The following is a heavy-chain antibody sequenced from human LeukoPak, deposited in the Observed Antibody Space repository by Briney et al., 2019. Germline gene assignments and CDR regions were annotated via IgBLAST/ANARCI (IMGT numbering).Heavy chain of an antibody. D-gene: IGHD5-24*01. CDR2: IIPILGIA. Sequence: SVKVSCKASGGTFSSYTISWVRQAPGQGLEWMGRIIPILGIANYAQKFQGRVTITADKSTSTAYMELSSVRSEDTAVYYCARDQGMATISEFDYWGQGTLVTVSS. CDR3: ARDQGMATISEFDY. CDR1: GGTFSSYT. J-gene: IGHJ4*02. V-gene: IGHV1-69*04.